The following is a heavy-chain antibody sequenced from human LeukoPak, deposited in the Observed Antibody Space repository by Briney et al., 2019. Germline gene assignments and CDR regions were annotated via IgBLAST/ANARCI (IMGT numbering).Heavy chain of an antibody. CDR2: ITLYSDTT. V-gene: IGHV4-30-4*01. CDR1: GGSISSGDHY. J-gene: IGHJ4*02. D-gene: IGHD2-2*01. CDR3: ARGFGYDFADY. Sequence: PSQTLSLTCSVSGGSISSGDHYWTWIRQPPGGGLEWMGFITLYSDTTSYNPSIKSRLMISIDTSKNQFSLTLTSVTAADTAVYFCARGFGYDFADYWGQGILVTVSS.